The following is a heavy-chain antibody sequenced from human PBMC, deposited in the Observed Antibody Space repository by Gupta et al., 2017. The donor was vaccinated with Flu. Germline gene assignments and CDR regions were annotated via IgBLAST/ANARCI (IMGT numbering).Heavy chain of an antibody. V-gene: IGHV3-21*01. CDR3: ARDWSSTWQRGNYFDY. CDR2: ISSSSTYI. Sequence: EVQVEESGGGLVKPGGSLRLSCAASGFTFSSYNMNWVRQAPGKGLEWVSSISSSSTYIYDADSVRGRFTISRDNAKNSLSLQMNSLRAEDTAVYYCARDWSSTWQRGNYFDYWGQGTLVTVSS. J-gene: IGHJ4*02. CDR1: GFTFSSYN. D-gene: IGHD6-13*01.